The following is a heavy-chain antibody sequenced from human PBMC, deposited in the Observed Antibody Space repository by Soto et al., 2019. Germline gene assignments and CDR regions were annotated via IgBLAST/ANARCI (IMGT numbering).Heavy chain of an antibody. J-gene: IGHJ4*02. CDR3: ARRSSCWYFDY. CDR2: ISGSGGST. CDR1: GFTFSSYA. D-gene: IGHD6-19*01. V-gene: IGHV3-23*01. Sequence: EVQLLASGGGLVQPGGSMRLSCAASGFTFSSYAMSWVRQAPGKGLEWVSAISGSGGSTYYADSVKGRFTIARDNSKNTPYLHMNRLRSEQRDVYYCARRSSCWYFDYRGQGKLVNVPS.